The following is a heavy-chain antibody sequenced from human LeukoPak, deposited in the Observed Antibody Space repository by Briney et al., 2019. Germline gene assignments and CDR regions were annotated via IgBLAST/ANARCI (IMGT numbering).Heavy chain of an antibody. J-gene: IGHJ3*02. Sequence: SETLSLTCTVSGDSISNYYWSWIRQPPGKGLEWIGYIYYSGNTDYNPSLKSRVTISVDTSKNQFSLRLNSVTAADTAVYYCARYRNEALFAFDICGQGTMVTVSS. V-gene: IGHV4-59*01. CDR1: GDSISNYY. D-gene: IGHD1-14*01. CDR2: IYYSGNT. CDR3: ARYRNEALFAFDI.